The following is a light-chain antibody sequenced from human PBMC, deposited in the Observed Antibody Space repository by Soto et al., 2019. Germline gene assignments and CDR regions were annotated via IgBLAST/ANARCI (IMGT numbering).Light chain of an antibody. J-gene: IGLJ2*01. Sequence: QSVLTQPPSASGTPGQRVTISCSGGRSNIGGYNYVYWFQQYPGTAPKVLVFGTNLRPSGVPDRFSASKSGTSGSLTISGPRFDDEADYCRSALDDRLGVGLFGGGTKLTVL. V-gene: IGLV1-47*02. CDR3: SALDDRLGVGL. CDR1: RSNIGGYNY. CDR2: GTN.